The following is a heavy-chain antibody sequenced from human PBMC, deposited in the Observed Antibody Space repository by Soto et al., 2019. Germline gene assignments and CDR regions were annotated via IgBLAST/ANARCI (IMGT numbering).Heavy chain of an antibody. D-gene: IGHD5-12*01. Sequence: PSETLSLTCTVSGGSISSYYWSWIRQPPGKGLEWIGYIYYSGSTNYNPSLKSRVTISVDTSKNQFSLKLSSVTAADTAVYYCARTEMATISEFAFDIWGQGTMVTVS. J-gene: IGHJ3*02. CDR3: ARTEMATISEFAFDI. V-gene: IGHV4-59*01. CDR1: GGSISSYY. CDR2: IYYSGST.